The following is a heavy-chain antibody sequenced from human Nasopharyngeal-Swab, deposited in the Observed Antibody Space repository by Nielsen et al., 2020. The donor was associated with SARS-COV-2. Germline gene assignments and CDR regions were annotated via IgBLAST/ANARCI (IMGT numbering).Heavy chain of an antibody. Sequence: GESLKISCAASGFSFSTYWMTWVRQAPGKGLEWVSYISTSSSTIHYADSVKGRFTISRDNAKDSLYLQMSSLRAEDTAFYYCARATDTSTYGLYYWGQGTLVTVSS. CDR3: ARATDTSTYGLYY. CDR2: ISTSSSTI. V-gene: IGHV3-48*04. J-gene: IGHJ4*02. D-gene: IGHD3-10*01. CDR1: GFSFSTYW.